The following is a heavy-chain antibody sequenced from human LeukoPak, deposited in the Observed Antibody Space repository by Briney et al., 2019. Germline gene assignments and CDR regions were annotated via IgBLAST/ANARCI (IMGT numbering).Heavy chain of an antibody. J-gene: IGHJ5*02. V-gene: IGHV4-39*01. CDR1: GGSISSSSYY. Sequence: SETLSLTCTVSGGSISSSSYYWGWIRHPPGKGLEWIGSIYYSGSTYYNPSLKSRVTISVDTSKNQFSLKLSSVTAADTAVYYCARHAGFLEWLLADNWFDPWGQGTLVTVSS. D-gene: IGHD3-3*01. CDR3: ARHAGFLEWLLADNWFDP. CDR2: IYYSGST.